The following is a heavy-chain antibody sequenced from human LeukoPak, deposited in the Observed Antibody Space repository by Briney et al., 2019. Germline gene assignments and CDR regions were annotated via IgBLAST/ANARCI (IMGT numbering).Heavy chain of an antibody. J-gene: IGHJ4*02. D-gene: IGHD2-2*03. V-gene: IGHV4-59*01. CDR1: GGSITNYC. CDR2: IHNSGIT. CDR3: TTGRGWITDY. Sequence: SETLSLTCTVSGGSITNYCWGWFRQPPGKGLEWIGYIHNSGITDYNASLTGRVSISADTSRSQFSLKLTSVTAADTAVYYCTTGRGWITDYWGQGTLVTVSS.